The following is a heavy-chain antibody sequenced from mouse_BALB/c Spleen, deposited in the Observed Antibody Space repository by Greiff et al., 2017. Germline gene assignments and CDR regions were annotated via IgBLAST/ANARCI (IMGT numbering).Heavy chain of an antibody. CDR3: ARNPPMGGFAY. V-gene: IGHV2-2*02. CDR2: IWSGGST. Sequence: QVQLQQSGPGLVQPSQSLSITCTVSGFSLTSYGVHWVRQSPGKGLEWLGVIWSGGSTDYNAAFISRLSISKDNSKSQVFFKMISLQANDTAIYYCARNPPMGGFAYWGQGTLVTVSA. CDR1: GFSLTSYG. D-gene: IGHD1-1*02. J-gene: IGHJ3*01.